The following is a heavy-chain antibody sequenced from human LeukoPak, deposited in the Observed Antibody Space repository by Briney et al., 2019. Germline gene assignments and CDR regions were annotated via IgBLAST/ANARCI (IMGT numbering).Heavy chain of an antibody. CDR3: ARTYYDILTAYNPYFDY. V-gene: IGHV3-48*03. CDR2: ISSSGSTI. D-gene: IGHD3-9*01. Sequence: GGSLRLSCAASGFTFSSYEMNWVRESPGTGLRWVSYISSSGSTIYYADSVNGRFTISRDNAKNSLYLQMNSLRAEDTAVYYCARTYYDILTAYNPYFDYWGQGTLVTVSS. CDR1: GFTFSSYE. J-gene: IGHJ4*02.